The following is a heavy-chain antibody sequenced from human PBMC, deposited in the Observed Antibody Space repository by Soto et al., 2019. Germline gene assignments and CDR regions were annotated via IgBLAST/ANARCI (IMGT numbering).Heavy chain of an antibody. J-gene: IGHJ4*02. CDR3: ARDLNWAIDY. V-gene: IGHV1-69*01. D-gene: IGHD7-27*01. CDR1: GGTFGRNT. Sequence: QVHLVQPAAEVKKPGSSVRVSCTVSGGTFGRNTIAWVRQAPEQGLECMGHIVPIFGTFTYVQKFQGRVTVTADESTTTAYMDLSSLTSEDPAGYVCARDLNWAIDYWGQGTLVTVSS. CDR2: IVPIFGTF.